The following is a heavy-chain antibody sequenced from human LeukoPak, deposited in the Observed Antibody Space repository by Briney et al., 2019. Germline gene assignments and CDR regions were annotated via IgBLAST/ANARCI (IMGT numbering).Heavy chain of an antibody. CDR2: IYHSGST. Sequence: SETLSLTCAVSGYSISSGYYWGWIRQPPGKGLEWIGSIYHSGSTYYNPSLKSRVTIPVDTSTNQFSLKLSSVTAADTAVYYCAADIVVVVAATSVHYYYYMDVWGKGTTVTVSS. D-gene: IGHD2-15*01. CDR3: AADIVVVVAATSVHYYYYMDV. CDR1: GYSISSGYY. J-gene: IGHJ6*03. V-gene: IGHV4-38-2*01.